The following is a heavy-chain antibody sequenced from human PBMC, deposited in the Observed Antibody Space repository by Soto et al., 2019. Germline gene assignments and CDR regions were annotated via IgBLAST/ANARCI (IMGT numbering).Heavy chain of an antibody. CDR3: ARGSSRIAVAGTSLLDFDY. D-gene: IGHD6-19*01. V-gene: IGHV1-2*04. CDR2: INPNSGGT. J-gene: IGHJ4*02. CDR1: GYTFTGYY. Sequence: ASVKVSCKASGYTFTGYYMHWVRQAPGQGLEWMGWINPNSGGTNYAQKFQGWVTMTRDTSISTAYMELSRLRSDDTAVYYCARGSSRIAVAGTSLLDFDYWGQGTLVTVSS.